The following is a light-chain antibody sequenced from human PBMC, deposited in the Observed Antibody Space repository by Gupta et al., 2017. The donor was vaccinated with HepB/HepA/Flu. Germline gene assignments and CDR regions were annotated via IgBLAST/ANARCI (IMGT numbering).Light chain of an antibody. Sequence: EIVLTQSPGTLSLSPGERATLSCRASQSVSSSYLAWYQQKPGQAPRLLIYGASSRATGIPDRFSGSGSETDFTLTISRLEPEDFAVYYCQQDGSSSLTFGGGTKVEIK. CDR2: GAS. J-gene: IGKJ4*01. CDR1: QSVSSSY. CDR3: QQDGSSSLT. V-gene: IGKV3-20*01.